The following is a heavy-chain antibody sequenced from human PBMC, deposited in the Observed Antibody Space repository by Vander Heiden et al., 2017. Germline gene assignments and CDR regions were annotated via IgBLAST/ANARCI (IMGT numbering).Heavy chain of an antibody. CDR2: ITDDGLTA. CDR3: ARDRPGVGALIDY. V-gene: IGHV3-74*01. CDR1: AFTFSDYW. Sequence: PASAFTFSDYWMFWVRQVPGKGLEWVSRITDDGLTATYPDSVKGRFTISRDNAKNTLFLQMNSLRAEDTAVYYCARDRPGVGALIDYWGRGTLVTVSS. J-gene: IGHJ4*02. D-gene: IGHD1-26*01.